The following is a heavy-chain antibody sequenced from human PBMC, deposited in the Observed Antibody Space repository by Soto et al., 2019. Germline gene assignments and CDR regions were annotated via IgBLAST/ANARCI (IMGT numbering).Heavy chain of an antibody. V-gene: IGHV3-23*01. CDR2: ISGSGGST. CDR3: AKGFRDIVVVPAAMLDY. Sequence: EVQLLESGGGLVQHGGSLRLSCAASGFTFSSYAMSWVRQAPGKGLEWVSAISGSGGSTYYADSVKGRFTISRDNSKNTLYLQMNTLRAEDTAVYYCAKGFRDIVVVPAAMLDYWGQGTMVTVSS. CDR1: GFTFSSYA. D-gene: IGHD2-2*01. J-gene: IGHJ4*02.